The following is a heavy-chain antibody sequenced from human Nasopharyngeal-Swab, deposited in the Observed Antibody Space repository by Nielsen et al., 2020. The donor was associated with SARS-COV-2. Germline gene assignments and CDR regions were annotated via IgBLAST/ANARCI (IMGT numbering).Heavy chain of an antibody. CDR1: GFTYW. V-gene: IGHV3-7*01. J-gene: IGHJ6*02. CDR2: IGQDGGGK. Sequence: GESLKISCAASGFTYWMNWVLQAPGTALEWVGNIGQDGGGKKYVDSVKGRFTISRDNANNSLYLQMNSLRAENTAVYYCARDGAAVAGTTSYYYYGMDVWGQGTTVTVSS. CDR3: ARDGAAVAGTTSYYYYGMDV. D-gene: IGHD6-19*01.